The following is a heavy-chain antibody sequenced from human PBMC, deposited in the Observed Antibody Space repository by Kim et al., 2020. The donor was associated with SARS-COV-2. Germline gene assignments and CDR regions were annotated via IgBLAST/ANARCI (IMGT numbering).Heavy chain of an antibody. D-gene: IGHD6-19*01. CDR2: FDPEDGET. Sequence: ASVKVSCKVSGYTLTELSMHWVRQAPGKGLEWMGGFDPEDGETIYAQKFQGRVTMTEDTSTDTAYMELSSLRSEDTAVYYCANGGTVAGTGNYYYGMDVWGQGTTVTVSS. V-gene: IGHV1-24*01. CDR1: GYTLTELS. CDR3: ANGGTVAGTGNYYYGMDV. J-gene: IGHJ6*02.